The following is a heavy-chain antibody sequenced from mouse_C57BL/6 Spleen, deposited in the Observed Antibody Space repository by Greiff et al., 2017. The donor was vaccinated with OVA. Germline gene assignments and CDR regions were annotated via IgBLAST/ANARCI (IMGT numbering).Heavy chain of an antibody. CDR2: IYPRDGST. D-gene: IGHD1-1*01. CDR3: ARGNYGSSYEDAMDY. V-gene: IGHV1-78*01. J-gene: IGHJ4*01. Sequence: QVQLQQSDAELVKPGASVKISCKVSGYTFTDHTIHWMKQRPEQGLEWIGYIYPRDGSTKYNEKFKGKATLTADKSSSTAYMQLNSLTSEDSAVYFCARGNYGSSYEDAMDYWGQGTSVTVSS. CDR1: GYTFTDHT.